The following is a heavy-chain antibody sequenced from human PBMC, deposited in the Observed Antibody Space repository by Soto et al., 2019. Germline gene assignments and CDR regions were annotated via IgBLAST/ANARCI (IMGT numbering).Heavy chain of an antibody. J-gene: IGHJ4*02. CDR2: IYYGWIR. V-gene: IGHV4-4*02. CDR1: GDSIATDRW. D-gene: IGHD6-25*01. Sequence: QVQLRESGPGLVMPSGTLSLTCVVSGDSIATDRWWGWVRQPPGKGREWIAEIYYGWIRIYNPSLKGRVTISVDRSKNQFSLTVASVAAEDTAVYYCAGTPHSSDYHRGYYLESWGQGILVTVSS. CDR3: AGTPHSSDYHRGYYLES.